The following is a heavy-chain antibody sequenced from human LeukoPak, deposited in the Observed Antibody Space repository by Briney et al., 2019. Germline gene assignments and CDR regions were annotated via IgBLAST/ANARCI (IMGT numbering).Heavy chain of an antibody. Sequence: SETLSLTCAVYGGSFSGYYWNWIRQPPGKGLEWIGEINHSGSTNYNPSLKSRVTISVDTSKNQFSLKLSSVTAADTAVYYCARGRGISSNNWSDPWGQGTLVTVSS. CDR3: ARGRGISSNNWSDP. CDR1: GGSFSGYY. CDR2: INHSGST. D-gene: IGHD3-3*02. J-gene: IGHJ5*02. V-gene: IGHV4-34*01.